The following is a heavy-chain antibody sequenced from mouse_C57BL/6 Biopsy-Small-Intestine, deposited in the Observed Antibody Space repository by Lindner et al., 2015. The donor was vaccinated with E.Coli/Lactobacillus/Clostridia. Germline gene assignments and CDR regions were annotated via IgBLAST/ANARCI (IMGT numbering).Heavy chain of an antibody. V-gene: IGHV1-39*01. CDR1: GYSFTGYN. CDR2: IDPFYGNT. J-gene: IGHJ2*01. Sequence: VQLQESGAELVKPGASVKISCKASGYSFTGYNMNWVKQSHGKSLEWIGNIDPFYGNTSYNQKFKGKATLTVDKSSSTAYMQLNSLTSEDSAVYYCAREDLPYYFDYWGQGTTLTVSS. CDR3: AREDLPYYFDY. D-gene: IGHD2-1*01.